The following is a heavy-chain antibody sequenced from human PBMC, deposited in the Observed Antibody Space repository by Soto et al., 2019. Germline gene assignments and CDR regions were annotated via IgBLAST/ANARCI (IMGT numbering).Heavy chain of an antibody. CDR2: MNPNSGNT. Sequence: WASVKVSCKASGYTFTSYDINWVRQATGQGLEWMGWMNPNSGNTGYAQKFQGRVTTTRNTSISTAYMELSSLRSEDTAVYYCARVNYYGSGSPKVRMDVWGQGTTVTVSS. CDR1: GYTFTSYD. CDR3: ARVNYYGSGSPKVRMDV. J-gene: IGHJ6*02. D-gene: IGHD3-10*01. V-gene: IGHV1-8*01.